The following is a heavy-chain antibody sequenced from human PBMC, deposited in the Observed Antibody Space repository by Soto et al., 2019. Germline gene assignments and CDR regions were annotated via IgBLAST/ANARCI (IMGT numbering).Heavy chain of an antibody. CDR2: IGESGTPT. V-gene: IGHV3-23*01. J-gene: IGHJ6*02. CDR3: ARYIPGVRYYGMDV. D-gene: IGHD2-2*01. CDR1: GFTFSSYA. Sequence: EVQLLASGGGVVQPGGSLRLSCAASGFTFSSYAMKWVRQAPGKGLEWVSLIGESGTPTYYADSVKGRFTISRDNSGNTLFLEMYSLRAEDTAVYYCARYIPGVRYYGMDVWGQGTTVTVSS.